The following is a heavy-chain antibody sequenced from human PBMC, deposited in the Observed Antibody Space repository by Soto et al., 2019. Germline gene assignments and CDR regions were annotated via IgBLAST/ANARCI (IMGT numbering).Heavy chain of an antibody. V-gene: IGHV3-33*01. CDR3: AREYQEFSVDWQIFAY. D-gene: IGHD3-9*01. CDR1: GFTFSSYG. J-gene: IGHJ4*02. Sequence: GGSLRLSCAASGFTFSSYGMHWVRQAPGKGLEWVTFIWYDGSNKYYVDSVKGRFTISRDNSKNTLYLEMNSLRAEDTAVYYCAREYQEFSVDWQIFAYWGQGTLVTVSP. CDR2: IWYDGSNK.